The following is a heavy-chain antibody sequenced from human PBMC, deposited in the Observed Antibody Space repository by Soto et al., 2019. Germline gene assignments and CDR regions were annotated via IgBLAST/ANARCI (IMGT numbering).Heavy chain of an antibody. CDR2: INAGNGNT. CDR3: ARDGYCVSTTCYFLPDV. V-gene: IGHV1-3*01. J-gene: IGHJ6*02. CDR1: GYTFTSYA. Sequence: ASVKVSCKASGYTFTSYATHWVRQAPGQRLEWMGWINAGNGNTKYSQKLQGRVTITRDTSASTAYMELSSLRSEDTAVYYCARDGYCVSTTCYFLPDVWGQGTTVTVSS. D-gene: IGHD2-2*03.